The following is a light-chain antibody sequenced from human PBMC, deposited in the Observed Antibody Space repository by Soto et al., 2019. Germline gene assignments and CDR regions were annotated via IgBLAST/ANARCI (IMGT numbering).Light chain of an antibody. CDR3: QQRSNWPPIT. J-gene: IGKJ5*01. Sequence: ERATLSCRASQSISRNLAWFQQKPGQAPTLLIFGASNRATGIPARFSGSGSGTDFTLTISSLEPEDFAVYYCQQRSNWPPITFGQGTRLEIK. CDR1: QSISRN. V-gene: IGKV3-11*01. CDR2: GAS.